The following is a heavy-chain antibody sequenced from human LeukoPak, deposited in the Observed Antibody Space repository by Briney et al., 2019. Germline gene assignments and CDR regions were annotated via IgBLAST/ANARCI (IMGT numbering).Heavy chain of an antibody. CDR1: GFTVSSNY. J-gene: IGHJ4*02. CDR3: ARDEVPGSSLVD. Sequence: GGSLRLSCAASGFTVSSNYMSWVRQAPGKGLEWVSVIYSGGSTYYADSVKGRFTIYRDDSKNTLYLQMNSLRAEDTAVYYCARDEVPGSSLVDWGQGTLVTVSS. V-gene: IGHV3-53*01. D-gene: IGHD2-15*01. CDR2: IYSGGST.